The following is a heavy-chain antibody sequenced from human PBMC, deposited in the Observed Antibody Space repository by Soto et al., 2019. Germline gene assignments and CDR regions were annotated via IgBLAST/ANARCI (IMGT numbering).Heavy chain of an antibody. CDR1: GFTVSSNY. CDR3: AREWELPNYYGMDV. J-gene: IGHJ6*02. D-gene: IGHD1-26*01. V-gene: IGHV3-53*01. CDR2: IYSGGST. Sequence: GGSLRLSCAASGFTVSSNYMSWVRQAPGKGLKWVSVIYSGGSTYYADSVKGRFTISRDNSKNTVHLQMNSLRAKDTAVYYCAREWELPNYYGMDVWGQGTTVTVSS.